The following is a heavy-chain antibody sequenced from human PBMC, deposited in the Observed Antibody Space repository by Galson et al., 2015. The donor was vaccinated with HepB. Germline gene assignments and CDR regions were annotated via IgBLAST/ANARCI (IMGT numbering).Heavy chain of an antibody. J-gene: IGHJ5*02. CDR3: AKGSITIFGVVTGRGWFDP. CDR1: GFTFSSYA. CDR2: ISGSGGST. V-gene: IGHV3-23*01. Sequence: SLRLSCAASGFTFSSYAMSWVRQAPGKGLEWVSAISGSGGSTYYADSVKGRFTISRDNSKNTLYLQMNSLRAEDTAVYYCAKGSITIFGVVTGRGWFDPWGQGTLVTVSS. D-gene: IGHD3-3*01.